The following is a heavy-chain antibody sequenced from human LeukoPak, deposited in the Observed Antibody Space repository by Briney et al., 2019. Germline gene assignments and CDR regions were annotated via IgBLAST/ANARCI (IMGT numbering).Heavy chain of an antibody. D-gene: IGHD3-16*01. J-gene: IGHJ4*02. CDR1: GFTFSSYT. V-gene: IGHV3-23*01. CDR3: AKDSAFGGEDS. Sequence: PGGSLRLSCTASGFTFSSYTMNWVRQAPGKGLEWVSAIHNGGGTISYADSVKGRFTISRDNSKNTLFLQMNSLRAEDTAVYYCAKDSAFGGEDSWGQGTLVTVSS. CDR2: IHNGGGTI.